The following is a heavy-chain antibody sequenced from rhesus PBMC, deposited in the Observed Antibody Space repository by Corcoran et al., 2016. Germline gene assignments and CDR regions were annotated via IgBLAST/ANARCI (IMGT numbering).Heavy chain of an antibody. V-gene: IGHV2S1*01. Sequence: QVTLKESGPALVKPTQTLTLTCTFSGFSLRTSAMAVGWIRQPPGKDLEWLANIYWDDDKYYNTSMKSRLTISKDTSKNQVVLTMTNMDPVDTATYYGARIAAAGYFDYWGQGVLVAVSS. D-gene: IGHD6-25*01. CDR3: ARIAAAGYFDY. CDR1: GFSLRTSAMA. J-gene: IGHJ4*01. CDR2: IYWDDDK.